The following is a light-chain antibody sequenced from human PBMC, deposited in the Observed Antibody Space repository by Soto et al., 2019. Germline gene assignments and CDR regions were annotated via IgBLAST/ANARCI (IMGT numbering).Light chain of an antibody. CDR2: DVT. V-gene: IGLV2-14*03. CDR1: NSDIGAFSY. Sequence: QSALTQPASVSGSPGQSITISCTGTNSDIGAFSYVSWYQQHPGKVPKLLIYDVTKRPSGVSNRFSASKSGNTASLTISGLQAEDDADYYCSSYTSRSTPLVFGGGTKLTVL. CDR3: SSYTSRSTPLV. J-gene: IGLJ2*01.